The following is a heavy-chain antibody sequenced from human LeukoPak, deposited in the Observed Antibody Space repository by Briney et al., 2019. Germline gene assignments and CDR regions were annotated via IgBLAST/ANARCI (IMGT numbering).Heavy chain of an antibody. V-gene: IGHV5-51*01. CDR3: ARRGPDIVASWDI. D-gene: IGHD5-12*01. Sequence: GESLKISCKGSGCSFTSYWIGWVRQMPGKGLEWMGIIYPGDSDTRYSPSFQGQVTISADKSISTAYLQWSSLKASDTAMYYCARRGPDIVASWDIWGQGTMVTVSS. CDR1: GCSFTSYW. CDR2: IYPGDSDT. J-gene: IGHJ3*02.